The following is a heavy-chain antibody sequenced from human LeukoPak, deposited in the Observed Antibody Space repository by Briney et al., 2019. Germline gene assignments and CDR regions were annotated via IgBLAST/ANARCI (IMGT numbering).Heavy chain of an antibody. CDR1: GDSVSSNTAT. CDR2: TYYRSMWNS. J-gene: IGHJ6*02. CDR3: ARGPYGDYGTHYYYGMDV. Sequence: SQTLSLTCAISGDSVSSNTATWNWIRQSPSRGLEWLGRTYYRSMWNSDYAPSVKSRITINPDTSKNQVSLLLSSVTAADTAVYYCARGPYGDYGTHYYYGMDVWGQGTTVTVSS. D-gene: IGHD4-17*01. V-gene: IGHV6-1*01.